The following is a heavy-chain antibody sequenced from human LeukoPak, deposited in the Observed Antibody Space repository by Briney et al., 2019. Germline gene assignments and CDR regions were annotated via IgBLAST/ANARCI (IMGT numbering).Heavy chain of an antibody. J-gene: IGHJ5*02. V-gene: IGHV4-59*08. CDR3: ARQGRGLDSSGYYRNWFDP. Sequence: PSETLSLTCTGSGGSISSYYWSWLRQPPGKGREGIGYIYYSGSTNYNPSLNSRVTISVDTSKNQFSLKLSSVTAADTAVYYCARQGRGLDSSGYYRNWFDPWGQGTLVTVSS. CDR1: GGSISSYY. CDR2: IYYSGST. D-gene: IGHD3-22*01.